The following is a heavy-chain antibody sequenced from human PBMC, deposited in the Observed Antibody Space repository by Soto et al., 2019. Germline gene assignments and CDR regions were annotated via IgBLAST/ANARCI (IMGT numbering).Heavy chain of an antibody. Sequence: SVKVSCKASGFTFTSSAVQWVRQARGQRLEWIGWIVVGSGNTNYAQKFQERVTITRDMSTSTAYMELSSLRSEDTAVYYCAVARVTIFGVVIAYYYYGMDVWGQGTTVTVSS. CDR1: GFTFTSSA. D-gene: IGHD3-3*01. CDR3: AVARVTIFGVVIAYYYYGMDV. V-gene: IGHV1-58*01. CDR2: IVVGSGNT. J-gene: IGHJ6*02.